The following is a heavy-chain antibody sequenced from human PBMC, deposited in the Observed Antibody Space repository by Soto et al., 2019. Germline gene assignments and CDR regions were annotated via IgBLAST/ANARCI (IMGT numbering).Heavy chain of an antibody. V-gene: IGHV1-46*03. D-gene: IGHD3-22*01. CDR1: GYTFTSYY. CDR3: ARGTMYYYDSSGYYEWFDP. CDR2: INPSGGST. Sequence: ASVKVSCKASGYTFTSYYMHWVRKAPEQGLEWMGIINPSGGSTSYAQKFQGRVTMTRDTSTSTVYMELSSLRSEDTAVYYCARGTMYYYDSSGYYEWFDPWGQGTLVTV. J-gene: IGHJ5*02.